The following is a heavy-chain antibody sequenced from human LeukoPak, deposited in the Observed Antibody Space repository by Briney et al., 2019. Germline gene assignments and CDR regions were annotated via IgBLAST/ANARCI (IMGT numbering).Heavy chain of an antibody. CDR3: ATLDTAMVVFDY. CDR2: IYYSGSS. CDR1: GASISSYY. D-gene: IGHD5-18*01. J-gene: IGHJ4*02. Sequence: SETLSLTRPVAGASISSYYWSWIRQPPGKGLEWIGYIYYSGSSNYNPSRKSRVTISVDTSKNQFSLKLSSVTAADTAVYYCATLDTAMVVFDYWGQGTLVTVSS. V-gene: IGHV4-59*01.